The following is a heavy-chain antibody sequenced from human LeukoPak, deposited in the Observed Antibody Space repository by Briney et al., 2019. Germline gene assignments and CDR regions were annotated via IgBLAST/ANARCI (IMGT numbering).Heavy chain of an antibody. CDR2: FDPEDGET. CDR1: GYTLTELS. J-gene: IGHJ4*02. CDR3: ATSFTFGGVIVMRSDY. V-gene: IGHV1-24*01. Sequence: ASVKVSCKVSGYTLTELSMHWVRQAPGKGLEWMGGFDPEDGETIYAQKFQGRVTMTEDTSTDTAYMELSSLRSEDTAVYYCATSFTFGGVIVMRSDYWGQGTLVTVSS. D-gene: IGHD3-16*02.